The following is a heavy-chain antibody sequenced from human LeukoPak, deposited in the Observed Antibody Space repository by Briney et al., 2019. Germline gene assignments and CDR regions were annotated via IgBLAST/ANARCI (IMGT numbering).Heavy chain of an antibody. CDR1: GGSISSYY. CDR3: AREGPYSSGWYKV. D-gene: IGHD6-19*01. V-gene: IGHV4-59*01. J-gene: IGHJ4*02. CDR2: IYYSGST. Sequence: PSETLSLTCTVSGGSISSYYWSWIRQPPGKGLEWLGYIYYSGSTNYNPSLKSRVTMSVDTSKNQFSLKLTSVTAAGTAVYYCAREGPYSSGWYKVWGQGTLVTVSS.